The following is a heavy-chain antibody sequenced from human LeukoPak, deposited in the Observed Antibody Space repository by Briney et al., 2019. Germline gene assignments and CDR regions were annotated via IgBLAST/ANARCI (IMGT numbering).Heavy chain of an antibody. J-gene: IGHJ2*01. D-gene: IGHD4-23*01. V-gene: IGHV3-13*01. CDR2: MGTAGDT. Sequence: PGGSLRLSCAASGFTFSTYDMHWVRQAAGKGLEWVSRMGTAGDTSHQGSVKGRFTVSRENAKNSLYLQMNSLTDGDTAVYYCARAIYGGNVRGWYFDLWGRGTLVTVSS. CDR1: GFTFSTYD. CDR3: ARAIYGGNVRGWYFDL.